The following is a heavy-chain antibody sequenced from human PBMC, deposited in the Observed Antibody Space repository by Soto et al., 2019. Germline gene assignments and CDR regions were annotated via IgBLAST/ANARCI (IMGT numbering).Heavy chain of an antibody. CDR1: GAPISSHY. J-gene: IGHJ4*02. CDR3: ASALLDHGDYYFHY. Sequence: PSETLSLTCTVSGAPISSHYWIWIRQSVGKGLEWIGRVYISGSTNYNPSLESRVTMSVDTSQNQFSLKLSSVTAADTAVYYCASALLDHGDYYFHYWGQGTLVTVSS. D-gene: IGHD4-17*01. CDR2: VYISGST. V-gene: IGHV4-4*07.